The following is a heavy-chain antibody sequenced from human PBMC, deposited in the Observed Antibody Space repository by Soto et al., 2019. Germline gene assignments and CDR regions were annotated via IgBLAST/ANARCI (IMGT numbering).Heavy chain of an antibody. CDR2: ISYDGSNK. Sequence: QVQLVESGGGVVQPGRSLRLPCAASGFTFSTYGMHWVRQAPGKGLAWVAVISYDGSNKYCADSMKGRFTISRDNSKNTLFLQMNSLTAEDTAVYYCAKELGRYCSGGGCYYFDYWGQGTLVTVSS. D-gene: IGHD2-15*01. CDR1: GFTFSTYG. CDR3: AKELGRYCSGGGCYYFDY. J-gene: IGHJ4*02. V-gene: IGHV3-30*18.